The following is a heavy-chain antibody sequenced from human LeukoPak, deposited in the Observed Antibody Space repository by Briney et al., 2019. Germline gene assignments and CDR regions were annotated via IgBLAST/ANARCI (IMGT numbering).Heavy chain of an antibody. CDR3: ARDAETYYYDSSGYHNWFDP. CDR1: GYTFTSYG. J-gene: IGHJ5*02. CDR2: IIPIFGTA. V-gene: IGHV1-69*13. D-gene: IGHD3-22*01. Sequence: SVKVSCKASGYTFTSYGISWVRQAPGQGLEWMGGIIPIFGTANYAQKFEGRVTITADESTSTAYMELSSLRSEDTAVYYCARDAETYYYDSSGYHNWFDPWGQGTLVTVSS.